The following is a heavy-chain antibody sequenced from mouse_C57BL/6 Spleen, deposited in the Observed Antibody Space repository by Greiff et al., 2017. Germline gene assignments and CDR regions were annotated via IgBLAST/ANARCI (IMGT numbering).Heavy chain of an antibody. V-gene: IGHV1-62-2*01. CDR3: ARHEVGDYDAGAWFAY. J-gene: IGHJ3*01. Sequence: VQLQKSGAELVKPGASVKLSCKASGYTFTEYTIHWVKQRSGQGLGWIGWFYPGSGSIKYNEKFKDKATLTADKSSSTVYMELSRLTSEDSAVYFCARHEVGDYDAGAWFAYWGQGTLVTVSA. D-gene: IGHD2-4*01. CDR2: FYPGSGSI. CDR1: GYTFTEYT.